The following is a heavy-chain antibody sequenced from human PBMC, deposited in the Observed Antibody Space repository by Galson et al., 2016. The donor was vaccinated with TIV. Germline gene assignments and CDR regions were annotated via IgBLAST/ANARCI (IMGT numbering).Heavy chain of an antibody. Sequence: PALVKPTQTLRLTCTFSGFSITTSGVTVGWIRQPPGKALEWLAVTYWNDDKRYRPSLKSRLTITKETSKNQVVLMLSNMDPVDTATYYCAHGPSHIMIGYYYFDYWGQGALVTVSS. CDR2: TYWNDDK. CDR3: AHGPSHIMIGYYYFDY. D-gene: IGHD3-9*01. CDR1: GFSITTSGVT. J-gene: IGHJ4*02. V-gene: IGHV2-5*01.